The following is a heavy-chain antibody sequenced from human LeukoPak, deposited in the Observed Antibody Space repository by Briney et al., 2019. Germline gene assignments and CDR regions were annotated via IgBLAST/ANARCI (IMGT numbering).Heavy chain of an antibody. J-gene: IGHJ4*02. Sequence: ASVKVSCEASGYTFISHGISWVRQAPGQGLEWMGWITGYNGKTNYAQKFQDRVTMTTDTSTSTTYMEMRSLRSDDTAVYYCARGGQLDYWGQGTLVTVSS. CDR1: GYTFISHG. CDR2: ITGYNGKT. V-gene: IGHV1-18*01. D-gene: IGHD1-1*01. CDR3: ARGGQLDY.